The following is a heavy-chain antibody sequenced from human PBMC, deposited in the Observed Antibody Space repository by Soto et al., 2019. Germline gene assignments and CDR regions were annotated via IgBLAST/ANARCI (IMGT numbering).Heavy chain of an antibody. J-gene: IGHJ4*02. CDR1: GYSFTNYW. CDR2: INPGDSES. Sequence: GESLKISCQGSGYSFTNYWIGWMRQMPGKGLEYMGIINPGDSESRYSPSFKGQVTTSADKSISTAYLQWSSLKASDTAIYYCARRLDAPGIWDYWGRGTLVTVSS. D-gene: IGHD6-13*01. V-gene: IGHV5-51*01. CDR3: ARRLDAPGIWDY.